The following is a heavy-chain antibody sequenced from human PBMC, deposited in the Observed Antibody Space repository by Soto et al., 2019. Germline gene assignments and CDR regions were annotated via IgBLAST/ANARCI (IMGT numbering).Heavy chain of an antibody. CDR3: ARHPLPLLRFLDPQGYAMDV. CDR1: GGSISSSSYY. Sequence: SETLSLTCTVAGGSISSSSYYWGWIRQPPGKGLEWIGSIYYSGSTYDNPSLKSRVTISVDTSKNHFSLKLSSVPAADTAVYYCARHPLPLLRFLDPQGYAMDVWGHATTVPVS. CDR2: IYYSGST. V-gene: IGHV4-39*02. J-gene: IGHJ6*02. D-gene: IGHD3-3*01.